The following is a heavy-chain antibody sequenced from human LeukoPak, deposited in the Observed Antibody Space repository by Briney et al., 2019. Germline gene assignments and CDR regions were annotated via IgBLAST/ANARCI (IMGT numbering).Heavy chain of an antibody. J-gene: IGHJ4*02. CDR2: IKQDGSEK. V-gene: IGHV3-7*01. Sequence: PGGSLRLSCAASGFTLSSYWMTWVRQAPGKGLEWVANIKQDGSEKYYVDSVKGRFTISRDNAKNSLYLQMNSLRAEDTAVYYCARMDNLYSGTYHSDFWGQGTLVTVSS. CDR3: ARMDNLYSGTYHSDF. CDR1: GFTLSSYW. D-gene: IGHD1-26*01.